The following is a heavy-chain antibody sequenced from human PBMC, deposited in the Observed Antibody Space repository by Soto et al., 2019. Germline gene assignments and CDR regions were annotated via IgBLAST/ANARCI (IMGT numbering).Heavy chain of an antibody. D-gene: IGHD3-22*01. Sequence: GGSLRLSCAASGFTSDIYALRLVRQAPGKGLEWVSTIAGGGSSTYYADSVKGRFTISRDNSKNTLYLQMNSLRAEDTAIYYCARGSGYSYDYWGQGNLVTVSS. CDR3: ARGSGYSYDY. J-gene: IGHJ4*02. V-gene: IGHV3-23*01. CDR2: IAGGGSST. CDR1: GFTSDIYA.